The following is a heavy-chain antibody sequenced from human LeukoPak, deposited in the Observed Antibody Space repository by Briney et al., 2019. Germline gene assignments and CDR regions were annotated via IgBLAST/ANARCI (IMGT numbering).Heavy chain of an antibody. CDR2: ISSSSSYI. CDR3: ARDRRLGIAVAGTGLDY. CDR1: GFTFSSYS. J-gene: IGHJ4*02. Sequence: PGGSLRLSCAASGFTFSSYSMDWVRQAPGKGLECVSSISSSSSYIYYADSVKGRFTISRDNAKNSLYLQMNSLRAEDTAVYYCARDRRLGIAVAGTGLDYWGQGTLVTVSS. V-gene: IGHV3-21*01. D-gene: IGHD6-19*01.